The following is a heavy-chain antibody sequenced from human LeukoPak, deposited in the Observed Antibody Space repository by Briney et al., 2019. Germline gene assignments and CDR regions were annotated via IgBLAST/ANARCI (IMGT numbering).Heavy chain of an antibody. J-gene: IGHJ4*02. D-gene: IGHD5-24*01. V-gene: IGHV4-59*01. CDR2: IYYSGST. CDR3: ARSSAGSNRYFDY. CDR1: GGSISSYY. Sequence: SETLSLTCTVSGGSISSYYWSWIRQPPGKGLEWIGYIYYSGSTNYNPSLKSRVTISVDTSKNQFSLKLSSVTAADTAVYYCARSSAGSNRYFDYWGQGTLVTVSS.